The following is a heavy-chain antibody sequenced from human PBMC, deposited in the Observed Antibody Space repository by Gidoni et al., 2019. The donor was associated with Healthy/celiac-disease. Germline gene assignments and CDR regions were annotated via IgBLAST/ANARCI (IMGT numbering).Heavy chain of an antibody. CDR1: GCTFSSYA. CDR2: IIPIFGTA. J-gene: IGHJ6*03. CDR3: ASSPVLMVYAISYYYMDV. D-gene: IGHD2-8*01. V-gene: IGHV1-69*01. Sequence: QVQLVQSGAEVKKPGSSVNFSCKASGCTFSSYAISWVRQAPGQGLEWMGGIIPIFGTANYAQKIQGRVTITADESTSTAYMELSSLRSEDTAVYYCASSPVLMVYAISYYYMDVWGKGTTVTVSS.